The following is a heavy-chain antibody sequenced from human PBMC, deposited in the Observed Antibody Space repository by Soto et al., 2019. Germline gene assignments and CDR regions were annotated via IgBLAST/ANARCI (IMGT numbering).Heavy chain of an antibody. CDR1: GYTLTELF. D-gene: IGHD2-2*01. J-gene: IGHJ4*02. Sequence: VASVKVSCKVSGYTLTELFMHSVRQASGRGLEWMVGFDPEDGETIYAQKFQGRVTMTEDTSTDTVYMDLSSLRSEDTAVYYFATDPGFSLPAARNYFDYWGQGTLVTVSS. V-gene: IGHV1-24*01. CDR3: ATDPGFSLPAARNYFDY. CDR2: FDPEDGET.